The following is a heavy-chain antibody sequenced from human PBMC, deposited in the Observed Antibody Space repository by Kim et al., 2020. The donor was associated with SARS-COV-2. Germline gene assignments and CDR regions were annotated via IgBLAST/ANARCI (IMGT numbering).Heavy chain of an antibody. J-gene: IGHJ6*02. Sequence: SETLSLTCTVSGGSVSSGSYYWSWIRQPPGKGLEWIGYIYYSGSTNYNPSLKSRVTISVDTSKNQFSLKLSSVTAADTAVYYCARDSLLRAEWGYYYYGMDVWGQGTTVTVSS. CDR1: GGSVSSGSYY. CDR3: ARDSLLRAEWGYYYYGMDV. D-gene: IGHD1-26*01. V-gene: IGHV4-61*01. CDR2: IYYSGST.